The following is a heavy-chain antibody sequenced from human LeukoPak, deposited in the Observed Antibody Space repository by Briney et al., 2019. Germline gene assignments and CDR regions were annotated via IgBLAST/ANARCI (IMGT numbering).Heavy chain of an antibody. CDR1: GDSISSAHYS. CDR3: AKGSSGLDY. CDR2: VFHSGST. V-gene: IGHV4-30-2*01. J-gene: IGHJ4*02. Sequence: PSQTLALTCTVSGDSISSAHYSWNWIRQPPGKGLEWIGYVFHSGSTNYNPSLKSRVTISVDTSKNQFSLKLSSVTAADTAVYYCAKGSSGLDYWGQGTLVTVSS. D-gene: IGHD6-19*01.